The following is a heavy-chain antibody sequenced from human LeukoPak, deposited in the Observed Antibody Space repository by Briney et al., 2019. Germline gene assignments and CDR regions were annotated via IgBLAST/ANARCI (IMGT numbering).Heavy chain of an antibody. CDR2: IYHSGST. CDR1: GYSISSGYY. J-gene: IGHJ4*02. V-gene: IGHV4-38-2*02. Sequence: PSETLSLTCTVSGYSISSGYYWSWIRQPPGKGLEWIGYIYHSGSTYYNPSLKSRDTISVDTSKNQFSLKLSSVTAADTAVYYCARLGDSTVPWGQGTLVTVSS. D-gene: IGHD4-17*01. CDR3: ARLGDSTVP.